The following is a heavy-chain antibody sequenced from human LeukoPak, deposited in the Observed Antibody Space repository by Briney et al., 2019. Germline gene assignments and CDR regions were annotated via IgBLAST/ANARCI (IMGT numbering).Heavy chain of an antibody. Sequence: GGSLRLSCAASGFTFSSYEMNWVRQAPGKGLEWVSYISSGSTIYYADSVKGRFTISRDNAKNSLYLQMNSLRAEDTAVYYCARSQGYYDSSGYYIRWGQGTLVTVSS. J-gene: IGHJ4*02. D-gene: IGHD3-22*01. V-gene: IGHV3-48*03. CDR2: ISSGSTI. CDR3: ARSQGYYDSSGYYIR. CDR1: GFTFSSYE.